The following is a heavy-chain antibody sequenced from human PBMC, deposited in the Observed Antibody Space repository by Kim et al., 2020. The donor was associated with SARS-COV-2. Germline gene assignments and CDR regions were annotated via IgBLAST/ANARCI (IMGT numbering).Heavy chain of an antibody. CDR1: GFTFSSYA. CDR3: TKADGFWSLSLFDP. Sequence: GGSLRLSCAASGFTFSSYAMSWVRQAPGKGLEWVSIISGSGGNTYYADSVKDRFTISRDNSKNTLYLQMNSLRAEDTAVYYCTKADGFWSLSLFDPWGQGTLFTVSS. CDR2: ISGSGGNT. D-gene: IGHD3-3*01. V-gene: IGHV3-23*01. J-gene: IGHJ5*02.